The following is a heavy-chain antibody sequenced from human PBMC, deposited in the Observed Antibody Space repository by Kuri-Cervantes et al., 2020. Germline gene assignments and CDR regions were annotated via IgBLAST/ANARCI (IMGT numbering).Heavy chain of an antibody. J-gene: IGHJ5*02. CDR3: ARDYSADDFWSGYYRPLTWLDP. CDR1: GYTFTGYY. D-gene: IGHD3-3*01. CDR2: INPNSGGT. Sequence: ASVKVSCKASGYTFTGYYMHWVRQAPGQGLEWMGWINPNSGGTNYAQKFQGRVTMTRDTSISTAYMELSRLRPDDTAVYYCARDYSADDFWSGYYRPLTWLDPWGQGTLVTVSS. V-gene: IGHV1-2*02.